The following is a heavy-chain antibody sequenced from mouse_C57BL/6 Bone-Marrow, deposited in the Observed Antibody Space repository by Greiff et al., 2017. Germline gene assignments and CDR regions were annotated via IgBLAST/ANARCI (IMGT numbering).Heavy chain of an antibody. Sequence: QVQLQQPGAELVKPGASVKLSCKASGYTFTSYWMHWVKQRPGQGLEWIGMIHPNSGSTNYNEKFKSKATLTVDKSSSTAYMQLSSLTSEDSAVYYCAIYYGYDEGFAYWGQGTLVTVSA. D-gene: IGHD2-2*01. J-gene: IGHJ3*01. CDR1: GYTFTSYW. CDR3: AIYYGYDEGFAY. V-gene: IGHV1-64*01. CDR2: IHPNSGST.